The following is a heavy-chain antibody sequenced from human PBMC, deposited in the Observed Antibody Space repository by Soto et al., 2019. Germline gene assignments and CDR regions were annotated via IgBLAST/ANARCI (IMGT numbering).Heavy chain of an antibody. Sequence: VQLVESGGGLVQPGGSLRLSCVASGFTFSSYWMHWVRQAPGKGLVWVSSISNDGSSIYADPVKGRFTISRDNAKNTLYLRMNSLRAEDTAVYYCARLPNKSPQNWGQGTLVIVSP. J-gene: IGHJ1*01. V-gene: IGHV3-74*01. CDR2: ISNDGSS. CDR3: ARLPNKSPQN. CDR1: GFTFSSYW.